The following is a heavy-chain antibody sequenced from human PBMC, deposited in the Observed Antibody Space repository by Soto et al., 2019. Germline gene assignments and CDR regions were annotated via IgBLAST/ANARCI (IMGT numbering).Heavy chain of an antibody. CDR3: ARDMHAGLTHYSEP. Sequence: PSETLSLTDAGPGASSTSFHRTWFLQFPGKGLEWIAYTSYTGNTNYNPSLQSRVTISMDTSKNQLSPKLTSMTAAHTAVYYRARDMHAGLTHYSEPWGQG. V-gene: IGHV4-59*01. CDR2: TSYTGNT. D-gene: IGHD2-15*01. CDR1: GASSTSFH. J-gene: IGHJ5*02.